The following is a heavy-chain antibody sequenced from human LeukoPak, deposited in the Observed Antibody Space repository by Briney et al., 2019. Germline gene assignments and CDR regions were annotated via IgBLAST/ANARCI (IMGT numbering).Heavy chain of an antibody. V-gene: IGHV3-48*03. Sequence: GGSLRLSCAASGFTFSSYETNWVRQAPRKGLEWVSYISSSGSTIYYADSVKGRFTISRDNAKNSLYLQMNSLRAEDTAVYYCARGGDGYSTFDYWGQGTLVTVSS. CDR3: ARGGDGYSTFDY. D-gene: IGHD5-24*01. J-gene: IGHJ4*02. CDR1: GFTFSSYE. CDR2: ISSSGSTI.